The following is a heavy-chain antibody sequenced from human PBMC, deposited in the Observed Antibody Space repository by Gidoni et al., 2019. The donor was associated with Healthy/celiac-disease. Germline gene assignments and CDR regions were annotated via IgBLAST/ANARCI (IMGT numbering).Heavy chain of an antibody. CDR3: AIGGYSGYDAPWAFDI. V-gene: IGHV3-33*01. J-gene: IGHJ3*02. CDR1: GFTFSSYG. CDR2: RLYDGSNK. Sequence: QVQLVESGGGVVQPGRSLRLSCAASGFTFSSYGMHWVRQAPGKGLEWVAVRLYDGSNKYYADSVKGRFTISRDNSKNTLYLQMNSLRAEDTAVYYCAIGGYSGYDAPWAFDIWGQGTMVTVSS. D-gene: IGHD5-12*01.